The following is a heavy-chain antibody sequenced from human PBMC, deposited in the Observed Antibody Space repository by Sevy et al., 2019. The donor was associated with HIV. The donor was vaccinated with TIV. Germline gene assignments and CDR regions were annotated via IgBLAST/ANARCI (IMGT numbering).Heavy chain of an antibody. CDR3: AKDREYSSSSIPFDY. CDR2: ISGSGGST. Sequence: GESLKISCAASGFTFSSYAMSWVRQAPGKGLEWVSAISGSGGSTYYADSVKGRFTISRDNSKNTLYLQMNSLRAEDTAVYYCAKDREYSSSSIPFDYWGQGTLVTVSS. J-gene: IGHJ4*02. V-gene: IGHV3-23*01. CDR1: GFTFSSYA. D-gene: IGHD6-6*01.